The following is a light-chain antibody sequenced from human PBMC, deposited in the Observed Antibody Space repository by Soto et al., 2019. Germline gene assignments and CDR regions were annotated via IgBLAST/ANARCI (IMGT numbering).Light chain of an antibody. V-gene: IGKV1-6*01. CDR1: QGIRND. Sequence: AIQMTQSPSSLSASVGDAVTISCRASQGIRNDLSWYQQQPGQAPRLLIYAAVNLQSGVPSRFRGSGSGTDFTLTISSLQPEDFATYYCLQDYDYPWTFGQGTRVEVK. J-gene: IGKJ1*01. CDR3: LQDYDYPWT. CDR2: AAV.